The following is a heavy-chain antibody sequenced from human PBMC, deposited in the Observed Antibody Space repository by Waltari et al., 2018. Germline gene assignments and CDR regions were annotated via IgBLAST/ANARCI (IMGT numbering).Heavy chain of an antibody. CDR3: ARGQRIDYDILTKLGGGFFDY. CDR1: GGTFSSYA. CDR2: IIPILGIA. Sequence: QVRLVQSGAEVKKPGSSVKVSCKASGGTFSSYAISWVRQATCHGLEWMGGIIPILGIANYAQKFQGRVTITADKSTSTAYMELSSLRSEDTAVYYCARGQRIDYDILTKLGGGFFDYWGQGTLVTVSS. V-gene: IGHV1-69*10. D-gene: IGHD3-9*01. J-gene: IGHJ4*02.